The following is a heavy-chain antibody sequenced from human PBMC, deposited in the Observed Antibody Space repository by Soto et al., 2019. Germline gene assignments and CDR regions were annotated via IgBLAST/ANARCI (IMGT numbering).Heavy chain of an antibody. V-gene: IGHV3-53*01. Sequence: LRLSCAASGFTVSSHYMSWVRQTPGKGLEWVSILYVSDSTFYADSVEGRFTISRDNSKNTVYLQLNSLRAEDTAVYYCATTVTRLIAFDVWGQGTMVTVSS. J-gene: IGHJ3*01. CDR2: LYVSDST. CDR1: GFTVSSHY. CDR3: ATTVTRLIAFDV. D-gene: IGHD4-17*01.